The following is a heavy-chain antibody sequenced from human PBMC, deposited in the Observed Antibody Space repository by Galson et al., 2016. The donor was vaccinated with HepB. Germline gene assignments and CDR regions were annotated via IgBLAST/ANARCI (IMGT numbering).Heavy chain of an antibody. D-gene: IGHD1-26*01. V-gene: IGHV1-46*01. CDR3: ARDGHKWVFDY. CDR2: IMPNDGTT. CDR1: GYTFTTFY. J-gene: IGHJ4*02. Sequence: SVKVSCKASGYTFTTFYVHWVRQAPGQGLEWIGRIMPNDGTTIYAQNFQGRVTVTGDTSTSTVYMELNSLISEDTAVYYCARDGHKWVFDYWGKGSLVTVSS.